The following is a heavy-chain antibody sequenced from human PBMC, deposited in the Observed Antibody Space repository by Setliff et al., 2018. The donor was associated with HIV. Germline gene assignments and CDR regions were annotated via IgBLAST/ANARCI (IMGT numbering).Heavy chain of an antibody. CDR2: IYPGDSDT. CDR1: GYSFNNYW. J-gene: IGHJ5*02. Sequence: PGESLKISCKGSGYSFNNYWIGWVRQMPGKGLEWVGIIYPGDSDTRYSPSFQGQVTISADKSISTAYLQWSSLKASDTAMYYCARLRIQPKVYDPWGQGTLVTVSS. D-gene: IGHD5-18*01. V-gene: IGHV5-51*01. CDR3: ARLRIQPKVYDP.